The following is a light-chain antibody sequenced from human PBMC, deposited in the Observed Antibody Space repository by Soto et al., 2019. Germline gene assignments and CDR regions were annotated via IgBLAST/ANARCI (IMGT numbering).Light chain of an antibody. CDR3: QSYDSSLSGYV. V-gene: IGLV1-40*01. Sequence: QSVLTQPPSVSGAPGQRVTISCTGSSSNIGAGYDVHWYQQLPGTAPKLLIYGNSNRPSGVPDRFSGSKSGTSASLAITGLQAEDEADYYCQSYDSSLSGYVFGPGT. CDR2: GNS. CDR1: SSNIGAGYD. J-gene: IGLJ1*01.